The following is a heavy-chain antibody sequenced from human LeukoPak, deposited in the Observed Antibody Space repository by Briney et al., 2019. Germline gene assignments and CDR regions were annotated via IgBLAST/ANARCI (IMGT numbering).Heavy chain of an antibody. Sequence: PSETLSLTCAVYGGSFSGYYWSWIRQPPGKGLEWIGEINHSGSTNYNPSLKSRVTISVDTSKNQFSLKLSSVTAADTAVYYRARGRYDFWSGYSTASYWFDPWGQGTLVTVSS. CDR2: INHSGST. V-gene: IGHV4-34*01. J-gene: IGHJ5*02. D-gene: IGHD3-3*01. CDR3: ARGRYDFWSGYSTASYWFDP. CDR1: GGSFSGYY.